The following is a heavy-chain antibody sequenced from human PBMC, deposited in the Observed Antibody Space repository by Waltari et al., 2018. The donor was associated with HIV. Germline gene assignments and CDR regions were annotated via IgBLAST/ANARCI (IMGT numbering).Heavy chain of an antibody. D-gene: IGHD2-2*01. CDR1: GGSISNYY. CDR3: ARDSSNHGLAY. Sequence: QVHLQESGPGLVKPSETLSLTCSVSGGSISNYYWSWSRQPAGKGLEWFGRFSTSGSTIYTPSLKVRVSMSVDTSKNQFSLKRSSVTAADTAVYYCARDSSNHGLAYWGQGTLVTVSS. CDR2: FSTSGST. J-gene: IGHJ4*02. V-gene: IGHV4-4*07.